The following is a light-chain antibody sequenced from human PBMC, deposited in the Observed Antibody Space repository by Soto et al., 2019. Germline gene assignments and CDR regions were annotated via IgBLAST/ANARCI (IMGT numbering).Light chain of an antibody. J-gene: IGLJ1*01. Sequence: QSVLTQPPSAFGCPGQSVPSCCTGDSSDFGSYNPVSWYQQHPGKAPKLMIYQVSKRPSGVSNRFSGSKSGNTASLTISGLQAEDEADYYCCSYAGSSTFYVFGTGTKVPV. V-gene: IGLV2-23*02. CDR1: SSDFGSYNP. CDR3: CSYAGSSTFYV. CDR2: QVS.